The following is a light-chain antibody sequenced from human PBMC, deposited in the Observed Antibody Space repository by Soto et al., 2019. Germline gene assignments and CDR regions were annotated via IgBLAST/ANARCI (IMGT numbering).Light chain of an antibody. CDR3: QQYGNLVT. V-gene: IGKV3-20*01. Sequence: EIVLTQSPGTLSLSPGERATRSCRASHSVSSSYLAWYQQKPGQAPRLLIYGTSSRATGIPDRFSGSACGTDFPLASSSLQPEDFAVYYCQQYGNLVTFGGGTKVEIK. CDR2: GTS. CDR1: HSVSSSY. J-gene: IGKJ4*01.